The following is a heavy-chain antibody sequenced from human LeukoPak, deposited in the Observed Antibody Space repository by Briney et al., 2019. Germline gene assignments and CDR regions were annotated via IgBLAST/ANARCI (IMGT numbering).Heavy chain of an antibody. CDR1: GFTFSSSA. CDR3: ARDRRGSGWPEDYYYGMDV. V-gene: IGHV3-30*04. Sequence: QSGGSLRLSCAASGFTFSSSAMHWDRQAPGKGLEWVAVISYDASNKYYADSVEGRFTISRDNSKNTLYLQMNSLRAEDTAVYYSARDRRGSGWPEDYYYGMDVCGKGNPVTVSS. D-gene: IGHD6-19*01. J-gene: IGHJ6*04. CDR2: ISYDASNK.